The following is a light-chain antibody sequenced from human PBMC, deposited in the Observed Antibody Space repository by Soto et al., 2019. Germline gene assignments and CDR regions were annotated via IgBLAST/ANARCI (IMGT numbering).Light chain of an antibody. V-gene: IGKV3-20*01. CDR2: GAS. Sequence: EIVLTQSPGTLSLSPGERATLSCRASQSVTSNYLAWYQEKTGQTPRLLIYGASRRATGIPDRFSGSGSGTDFTLTISRLEPEDFAVYYCRQYGTSLGLAFGGGTQVDIK. CDR3: RQYGTSLGLA. J-gene: IGKJ4*01. CDR1: QSVTSNY.